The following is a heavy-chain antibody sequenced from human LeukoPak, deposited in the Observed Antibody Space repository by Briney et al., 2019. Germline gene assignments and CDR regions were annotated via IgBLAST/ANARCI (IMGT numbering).Heavy chain of an antibody. CDR2: INPNSGGT. V-gene: IGHV1-2*06. D-gene: IGHD6-6*01. J-gene: IGHJ4*02. Sequence: ASVKVSCKASGYTFTGYYMHWERQAPGQGLEWMGRINPNSGGTNYAQKFQGRVTMARDTSISTAYMELSRLRSDDTAVYYCARERWRSSSIVADYWGQGTLVTVSS. CDR1: GYTFTGYY. CDR3: ARERWRSSSIVADY.